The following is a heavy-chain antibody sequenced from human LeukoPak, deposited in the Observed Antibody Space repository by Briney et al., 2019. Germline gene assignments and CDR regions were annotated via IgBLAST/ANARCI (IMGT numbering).Heavy chain of an antibody. J-gene: IGHJ4*02. Sequence: GESLKISCKGSGYSFTSYWIGWVRQMPGKGLEWMGIIYPGDFDTRYSPSFQGQVTISADKSISTAYLQWSSLKASDTAMYYCARHTYYYDSSGYSGGDYWGQGTLVSVSS. CDR2: IYPGDFDT. V-gene: IGHV5-51*01. CDR1: GYSFTSYW. D-gene: IGHD3-22*01. CDR3: ARHTYYYDSSGYSGGDY.